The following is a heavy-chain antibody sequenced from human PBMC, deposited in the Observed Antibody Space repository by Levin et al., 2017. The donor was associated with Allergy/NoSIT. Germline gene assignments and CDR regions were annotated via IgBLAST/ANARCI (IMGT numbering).Heavy chain of an antibody. V-gene: IGHV1-8*01. CDR3: ARGHPYYGLDV. Sequence: ASVKVSCKASAYTFTNYDINWVRQATGQGLEWMGWMNPNTGNTGYAQKFQGRVTMTRNTSISTAYMELSSLTSGDTAVYYCARGHPYYGLDVWGQGTTVTVSS. CDR2: MNPNTGNT. J-gene: IGHJ6*02. CDR1: AYTFTNYD.